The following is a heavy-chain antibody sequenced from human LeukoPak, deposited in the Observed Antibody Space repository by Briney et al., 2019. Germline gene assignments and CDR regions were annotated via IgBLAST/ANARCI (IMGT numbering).Heavy chain of an antibody. J-gene: IGHJ4*02. Sequence: GGSLRLSCAASGFIFSDYYMSWIRQAPGKGLEWLSFISSGGSTIYYADSVKGRFTISRDNSKNTLYLQMNSLRAEDTAIYYCAKRGVPGYYFDYWGQGTLVTVSS. D-gene: IGHD1-1*01. CDR3: AKRGVPGYYFDY. CDR2: ISSGGSTI. V-gene: IGHV3-11*01. CDR1: GFIFSDYY.